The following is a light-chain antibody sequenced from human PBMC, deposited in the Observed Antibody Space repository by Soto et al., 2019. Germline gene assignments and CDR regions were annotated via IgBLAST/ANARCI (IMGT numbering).Light chain of an antibody. CDR2: GAS. CDR3: QQYGSSSIT. Sequence: EIVLTQSPGTLSLSPGERATLSCRASQSVSSSYLAWYQQKPGQAPRLLIYGASSRATRIPDRFSGSGARKDFTLTISRLEPDDFAAYYCQQYGSSSITFGQGTRLEIK. V-gene: IGKV3-20*01. J-gene: IGKJ5*01. CDR1: QSVSSSY.